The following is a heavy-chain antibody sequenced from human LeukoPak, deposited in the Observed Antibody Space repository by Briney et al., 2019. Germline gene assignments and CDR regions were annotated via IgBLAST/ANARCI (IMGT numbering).Heavy chain of an antibody. V-gene: IGHV3-7*01. J-gene: IGHJ4*02. CDR3: ARRKEVQTTFDY. CDR2: IKEDGSET. CDR1: GFVFSNSW. D-gene: IGHD4/OR15-4a*01. Sequence: GGSLRLSCPASGFVFSNSWMGWVLLAPGKGQEGVANIKEDGSETYYVDSVKGRFTISRDNAKNSLDLQMNSLRDEDTAVYYCARRKEVQTTFDYWGQGTLVTVSS.